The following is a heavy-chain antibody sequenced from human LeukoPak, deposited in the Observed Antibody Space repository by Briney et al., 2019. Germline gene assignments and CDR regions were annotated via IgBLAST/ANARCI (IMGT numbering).Heavy chain of an antibody. CDR1: GFTFGDYA. J-gene: IGHJ6*02. Sequence: GGSLRLSCAASGFTFGDYAMHWVRQAPGKGLEWVSGISWNSGSIGYADSVKGRFTISRDNAKNSLYLQMNSLRAEDTALYYCAKAPITMPYYGMDVWGQGTTVTVSS. V-gene: IGHV3-9*01. D-gene: IGHD3-10*01. CDR3: AKAPITMPYYGMDV. CDR2: ISWNSGSI.